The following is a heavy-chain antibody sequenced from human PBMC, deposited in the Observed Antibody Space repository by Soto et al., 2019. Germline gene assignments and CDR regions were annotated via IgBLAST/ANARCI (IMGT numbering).Heavy chain of an antibody. J-gene: IGHJ4*02. CDR3: ASTYSSGWYETYYFDY. CDR2: ISSSGSTI. Sequence: QVQLVESGGGLVKPGGSLRLSCAASGFTFSDYYMSWIRQAPGKGLEWVSYISSSGSTIYYADSVKGRFTISRDNAKNSLYLQMNSLRAEDTAVYYCASTYSSGWYETYYFDYWGQGTLVTVSS. CDR1: GFTFSDYY. D-gene: IGHD6-19*01. V-gene: IGHV3-11*01.